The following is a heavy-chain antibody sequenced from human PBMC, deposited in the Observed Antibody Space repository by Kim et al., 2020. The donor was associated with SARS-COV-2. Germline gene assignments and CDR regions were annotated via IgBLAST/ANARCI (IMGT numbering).Heavy chain of an antibody. CDR2: IYSGGST. CDR1: GFTVSSNY. Sequence: GGSLRLSCAASGFTVSSNYMSWVRQAPGKGLEWVSVIYSGGSTYYADSVKGRFTISRHNSKNTLYLQMNSLRAEDTAVYYCAGVQYGDSGSYPHYYGMDVWGQGTTVTVSS. CDR3: AGVQYGDSGSYPHYYGMDV. J-gene: IGHJ6*02. V-gene: IGHV3-53*04. D-gene: IGHD1-26*01.